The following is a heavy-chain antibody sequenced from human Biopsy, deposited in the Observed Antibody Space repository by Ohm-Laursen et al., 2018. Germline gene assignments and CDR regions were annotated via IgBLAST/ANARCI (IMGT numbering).Heavy chain of an antibody. D-gene: IGHD3-22*01. CDR3: TRGGYYYDSLAYYYWFDP. V-gene: IGHV1-2*02. Sequence: ASVKVSCKASAYSFGDHRIHWVRQAPGQGLEWMGWINAKTGDTNYAQKFQGRVTMTRDTSISTAHVDLSSLRSDDTAVYYCTRGGYYYDSLAYYYWFDPWGQGTLVTVSS. CDR2: INAKTGDT. CDR1: AYSFGDHR. J-gene: IGHJ5*02.